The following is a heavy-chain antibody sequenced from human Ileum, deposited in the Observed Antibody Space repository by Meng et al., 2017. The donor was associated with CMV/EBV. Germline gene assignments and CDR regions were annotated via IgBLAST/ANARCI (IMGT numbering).Heavy chain of an antibody. CDR3: TRPPLTGDLDY. D-gene: IGHD7-27*01. CDR2: ISPNSGGS. CDR1: GYTFTGYY. V-gene: IGHV1-2*02. Sequence: ASVKVSCKASGYTFTGYYMHWVRQAPGQGLEWMGWISPNSGGSYYAQKFQGRVTMTRDTSISTAYLQWSSLKASDTAIYYCTRPPLTGDLDYWGQGTLVTVSS. J-gene: IGHJ4*02.